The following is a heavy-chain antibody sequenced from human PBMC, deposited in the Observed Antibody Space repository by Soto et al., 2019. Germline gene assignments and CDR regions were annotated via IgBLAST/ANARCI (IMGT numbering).Heavy chain of an antibody. D-gene: IGHD6-19*01. V-gene: IGHV1-69*01. CDR2: IIPIFGTA. Sequence: QVQLVQSGAEVKKPGSSVKVSCKASGGTFSSYAISWVRQAPGQGLEWMGGIIPIFGTANYAQKFQGRVTITADESTSTAYMELSSLRSDDTAVYYCARVSIAVAGTNYYGMDVWGQGTTVTVSS. CDR3: ARVSIAVAGTNYYGMDV. J-gene: IGHJ6*02. CDR1: GGTFSSYA.